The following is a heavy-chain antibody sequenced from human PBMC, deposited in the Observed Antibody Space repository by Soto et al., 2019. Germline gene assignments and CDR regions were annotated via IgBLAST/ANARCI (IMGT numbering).Heavy chain of an antibody. D-gene: IGHD2-2*01. CDR1: GFTFSSFG. CDR2: IWHDGRNK. V-gene: IGHV3-33*01. Sequence: QVQLVESGGGVIQPGRSLRLTCAASGFTFSSFGMHWVRQAPGKGLEWVAVIWHDGRNKYYADFVKGRFTISRDNSKNTLNLQMNSLRAEDTAVYHCASRSPALDYWGQGTLVTVSS. J-gene: IGHJ4*02. CDR3: ASRSPALDY.